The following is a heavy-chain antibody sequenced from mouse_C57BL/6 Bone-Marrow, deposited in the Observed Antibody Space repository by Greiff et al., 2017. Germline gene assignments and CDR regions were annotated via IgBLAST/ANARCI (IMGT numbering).Heavy chain of an antibody. Sequence: QVQLKESGPGLVQPSQSLSITCTVSGFSLTSYGVHWVRQSPGKGLEWLGVIWSGGSTDYNAAFISRLSISKDNSKSQVFFTMNSLQADDTAIYYCALTGTYYFDYWGQGTTLTVSS. D-gene: IGHD3-3*01. CDR1: GFSLTSYG. CDR3: ALTGTYYFDY. CDR2: IWSGGST. J-gene: IGHJ2*01. V-gene: IGHV2-2*01.